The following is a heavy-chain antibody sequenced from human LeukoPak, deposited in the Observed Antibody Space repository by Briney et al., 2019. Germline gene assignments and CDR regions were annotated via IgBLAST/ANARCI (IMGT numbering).Heavy chain of an antibody. D-gene: IGHD2-21*01. CDR3: AREGDGSRYYFDY. Sequence: GGSLRLSCKASGFSFSNCYMNWVRQAPGKGLEWLSHINGRGGIINYADSVKGRFTISRDNARNSLDLHMSSLGAEDTAVYYCAREGDGSRYYFDYWGQGILVTVSS. CDR2: INGRGGII. CDR1: GFSFSNCY. V-gene: IGHV3-48*04. J-gene: IGHJ4*02.